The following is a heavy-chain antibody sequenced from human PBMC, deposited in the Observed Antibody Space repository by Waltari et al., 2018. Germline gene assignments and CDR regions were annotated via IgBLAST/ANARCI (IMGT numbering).Heavy chain of an antibody. CDR2: FDPEDEQT. CDR1: GYTLTELS. J-gene: IGHJ2*01. Sequence: QVQLVQSGAEVKKPGASVKVSCKVSGYTLTELSMHWVRQAPGNGLEWVGGFDPEDEQTIYAQKVQGMVTMTEDTSTDTAYMELSSLRSEDTAVYYCATAVRFNWYFDLWGRGTLVTVSS. CDR3: ATAVRFNWYFDL. D-gene: IGHD4-17*01. V-gene: IGHV1-24*01.